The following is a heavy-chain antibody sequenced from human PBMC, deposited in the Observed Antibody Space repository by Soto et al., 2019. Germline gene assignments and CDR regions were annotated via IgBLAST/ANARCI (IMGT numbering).Heavy chain of an antibody. J-gene: IGHJ4*02. CDR3: ANLAAAGINPFDY. D-gene: IGHD6-13*01. CDR1: GFTFSSYA. Sequence: PGGSLRLSCAASGFTFSSYAMHWVRQAPGKGLEWVAVISYDGSNKYYADSVKGRFTISRDNSKNTLYLQMNSLRAEDTAVYYCANLAAAGINPFDYWGQGTLVTVSS. V-gene: IGHV3-30-3*01. CDR2: ISYDGSNK.